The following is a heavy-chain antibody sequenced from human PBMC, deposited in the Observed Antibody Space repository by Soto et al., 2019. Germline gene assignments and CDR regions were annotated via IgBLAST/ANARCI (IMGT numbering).Heavy chain of an antibody. D-gene: IGHD6-19*01. V-gene: IGHV4-39*01. Sequence: PAETLSLTCTVSGGSISSSSYYWGWIRQPPGKGLEWIGSIHYSGSTYYNPSLKSRVTIFVDTSKNQFSLKLSSVTAADTAVYYCARQFSRIALAGPDFDYWGQGTLVTVSS. CDR3: ARQFSRIALAGPDFDY. CDR1: GGSISSSSYY. CDR2: IHYSGST. J-gene: IGHJ4*02.